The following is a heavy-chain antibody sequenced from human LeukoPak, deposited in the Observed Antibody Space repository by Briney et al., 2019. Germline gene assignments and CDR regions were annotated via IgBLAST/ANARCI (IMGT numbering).Heavy chain of an antibody. V-gene: IGHV4-61*02. CDR2: IYTSGST. Sequence: SETLSLTCTVSGGSISSGSYYWSWIRQPAGKGLEWIGRIYTSGSTNYNPSLKSRVTISVDTSKNQFSLKLSSVTAADTAVYYCARRWELYYFDYWGQGTLVTVSS. CDR1: GGSISSGSYY. D-gene: IGHD1-26*01. J-gene: IGHJ4*02. CDR3: ARRWELYYFDY.